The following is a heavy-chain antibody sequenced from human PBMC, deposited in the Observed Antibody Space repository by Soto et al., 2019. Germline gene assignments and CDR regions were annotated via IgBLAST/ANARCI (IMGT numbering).Heavy chain of an antibody. CDR3: ARSVAVPGSHIDY. CDR2: VYYTGST. D-gene: IGHD3-10*01. V-gene: IGHV4-59*01. CDR1: VGSISGSY. J-gene: IGHJ4*02. Sequence: PSETLSLTCSVSVGSISGSYWSWIRQSPGKGLEWLGYVYYTGSTNYSPSLRSRVSISVDTSKNEFSLRLSSVTAADTAVYFCARSVAVPGSHIDYWCQGIQVTGSS.